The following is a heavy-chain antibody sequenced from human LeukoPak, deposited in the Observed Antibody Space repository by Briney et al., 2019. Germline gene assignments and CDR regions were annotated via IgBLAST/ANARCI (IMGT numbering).Heavy chain of an antibody. D-gene: IGHD1-26*01. CDR1: GFTFSSYE. CDR3: VRGYSGSYLDY. J-gene: IGHJ4*02. V-gene: IGHV3-48*03. CDR2: ISSSGSTI. Sequence: GGPLRLSCAASGFTFSSYEMNWVRQAPGKGLEWVSYISSSGSTIYYADSVKGRFTISRDNAKNSLYLQMNSLGAEDAAVYYCVRGYSGSYLDYWGRGTLVTVSS.